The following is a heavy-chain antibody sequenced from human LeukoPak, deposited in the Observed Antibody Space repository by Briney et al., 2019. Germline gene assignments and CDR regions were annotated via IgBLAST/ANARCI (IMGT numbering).Heavy chain of an antibody. CDR3: ARQDSSSWLENWFDP. D-gene: IGHD6-13*01. Sequence: SETLSLTCTVSGGSISSSSYYWGWIRQPPGKGLEWIGSIYYSGSTYYNPSLKSRVTISVDTSKNQFSLKLSSVTAADTAVYYCARQDSSSWLENWFDPWGRGTLVTVSS. V-gene: IGHV4-39*01. CDR2: IYYSGST. J-gene: IGHJ5*02. CDR1: GGSISSSSYY.